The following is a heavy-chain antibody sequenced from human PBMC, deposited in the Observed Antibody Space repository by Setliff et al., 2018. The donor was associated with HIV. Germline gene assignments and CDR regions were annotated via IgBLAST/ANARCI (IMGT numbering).Heavy chain of an antibody. J-gene: IGHJ4*02. CDR2: INYSGST. D-gene: IGHD6-6*01. V-gene: IGHV4-39*01. Sequence: SETLSLTCTVSGGSISSNNYYWGWIRQPPGKGLEWIGSINYSGSTYQNPSLKSRVTISVDTSKNQYSLKLSSVTAADTAVYYCARLAASIAARRRFDYWGQGTLVTVSS. CDR1: GGSISSNNYY. CDR3: ARLAASIAARRRFDY.